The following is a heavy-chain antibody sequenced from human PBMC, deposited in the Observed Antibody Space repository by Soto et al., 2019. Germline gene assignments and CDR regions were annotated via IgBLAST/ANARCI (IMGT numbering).Heavy chain of an antibody. CDR2: VWSDGDKQ. D-gene: IGHD6-19*01. V-gene: IGHV3-33*01. CDR1: GLKFSNYA. CDR3: AREGSVAGTSVIDN. J-gene: IGHJ4*02. Sequence: QVQLVESGGGVVQPGRSLRLSCAASGLKFSNYAMHWVRQAPGKGLEWVAVVWSDGDKQDYADSVKGRFSMSRDNSKNTLSLQMSSLRVEDTAVYYCAREGSVAGTSVIDNWGQGTLATVSS.